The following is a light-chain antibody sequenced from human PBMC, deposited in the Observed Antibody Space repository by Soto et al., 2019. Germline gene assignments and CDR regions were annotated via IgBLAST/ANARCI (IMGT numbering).Light chain of an antibody. Sequence: DIPLTQSPSSLSASVGDRVTITCRASQTMSMYLNWYQQKPGKAPKLLIYAASSLQSGVPSRFSGGESGTEFTLTISSLQPEDFATYYCQQSYNTLITFGPGTKVDIQ. CDR2: AAS. CDR1: QTMSMY. CDR3: QQSYNTLIT. V-gene: IGKV1-39*01. J-gene: IGKJ3*01.